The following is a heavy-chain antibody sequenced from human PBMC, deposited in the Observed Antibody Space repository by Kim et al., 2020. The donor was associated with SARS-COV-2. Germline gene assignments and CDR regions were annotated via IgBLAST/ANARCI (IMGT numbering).Heavy chain of an antibody. J-gene: IGHJ6*03. V-gene: IGHV4-59*01. D-gene: IGHD3-3*01. CDR3: ARCVNYDFWSGPYYYYYYMDV. Sequence: SETLSLTCTVSGGSISSYYWSWIRQPPGKGLEWIGYIYYSGSTNYNPSLKSRVTISVDTSKNQFSLKLSSVTAADTAVYYCARCVNYDFWSGPYYYYYYMDVWGKGTTVTVSS. CDR2: IYYSGST. CDR1: GGSISSYY.